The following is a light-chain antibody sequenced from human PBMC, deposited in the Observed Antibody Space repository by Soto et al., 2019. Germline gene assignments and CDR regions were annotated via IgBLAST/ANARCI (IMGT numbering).Light chain of an antibody. Sequence: DIQMTQSPSSLSASVGDRVTITCRASQSISSYLNWYQQKPGKAPKLLIYAASSLQSGVPSRFSGSGSGTDVTLTIRSLQPEDFATYYCQQSYSTPRETFGQGTKVEIK. J-gene: IGKJ1*01. V-gene: IGKV1-39*01. CDR1: QSISSY. CDR2: AAS. CDR3: QQSYSTPRET.